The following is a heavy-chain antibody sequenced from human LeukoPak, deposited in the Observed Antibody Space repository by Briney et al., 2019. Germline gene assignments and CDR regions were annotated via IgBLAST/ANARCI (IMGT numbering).Heavy chain of an antibody. Sequence: ASVKVSCKASGGTFSSYTISWVRQAPGQGLEWMGRITPILGIANYAQKFQGRVTITADKSTSTAYMELSSLRSEDTAVYYCARDPHGGIRYCSGGSCQSYYYYGMDVWGQGTTVTVSS. V-gene: IGHV1-69*04. J-gene: IGHJ6*02. CDR3: ARDPHGGIRYCSGGSCQSYYYYGMDV. CDR2: ITPILGIA. CDR1: GGTFSSYT. D-gene: IGHD2-15*01.